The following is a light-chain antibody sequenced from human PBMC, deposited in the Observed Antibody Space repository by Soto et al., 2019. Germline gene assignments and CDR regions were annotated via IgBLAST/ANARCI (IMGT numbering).Light chain of an antibody. J-gene: IGLJ2*01. Sequence: QTVLTQPASVSGSPGQSIIISCTGASSDAGGYNYVSWYQHHPGKAPKLMIYEVSNRPSGVSNRFSGAKSGNTASLTISGLQAEDEADYYCSSYTSSSTVVFGGGTKVTVL. CDR3: SSYTSSSTVV. CDR2: EVS. V-gene: IGLV2-14*01. CDR1: SSDAGGYNY.